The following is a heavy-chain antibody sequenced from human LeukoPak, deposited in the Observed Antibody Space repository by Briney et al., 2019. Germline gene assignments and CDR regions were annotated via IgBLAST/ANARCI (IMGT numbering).Heavy chain of an antibody. D-gene: IGHD3-22*01. CDR3: ARHYDSSGYYYVVFDY. J-gene: IGHJ4*02. CDR1: GGSFSGYY. CDR2: INHSGST. Sequence: PSETLSLTCAVYGGSFSGYYWSWIRQPPGKGLEWIGEINHSGSTNYNPSLKSRVTISVDTSKNQFSLKLSSVTAADTAVYYCARHYDSSGYYYVVFDYWGQGTLVTVSS. V-gene: IGHV4-34*01.